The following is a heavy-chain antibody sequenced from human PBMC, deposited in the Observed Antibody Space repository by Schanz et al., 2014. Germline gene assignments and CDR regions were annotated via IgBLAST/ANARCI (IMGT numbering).Heavy chain of an antibody. D-gene: IGHD5-12*01. CDR2: IYSRGSS. CDR3: ARGGSVATIAPYTWFDP. Sequence: QVQLQESGPGLVKPSQTLSLTCTVSGGSISSATYYWSWVRQPAGKGLEWIGRIYSRGSSTYNPSRRGQGTRTIDAANAQSARKRNSVTAADTAVYYCARGGSVATIAPYTWFDPWGQGTLVTVSS. CDR1: GGSISSATYY. J-gene: IGHJ5*02. V-gene: IGHV4-61*02.